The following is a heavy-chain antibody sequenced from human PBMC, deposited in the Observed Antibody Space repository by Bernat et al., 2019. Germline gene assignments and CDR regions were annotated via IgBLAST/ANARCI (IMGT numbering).Heavy chain of an antibody. CDR1: GFSLSTSGVG. J-gene: IGHJ4*02. CDR3: ARLGSSWFSV. D-gene: IGHD6-13*01. Sequence: QITLKESGPTLVKPTQTLTLTCTFSGFSLSTSGVGVGWIRQPPGKALEWPTLVYWDDDKRYSPSLKSRLTITKDTSKNQVVLTMTNMDPVDTATYYCARLGSSWFSVWGQGALVTVSS. V-gene: IGHV2-5*02. CDR2: VYWDDDK.